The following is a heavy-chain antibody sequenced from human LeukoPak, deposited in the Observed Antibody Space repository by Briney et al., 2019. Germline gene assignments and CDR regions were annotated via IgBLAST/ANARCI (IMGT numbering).Heavy chain of an antibody. CDR1: GFTFRNAW. J-gene: IGHJ4*02. CDR2: ISGSGGST. Sequence: PGGSLRLSCAVSGFTFRNAWMSWVRQAPGKGLEWVSAISGSGGSTYYADSVKGRFTISRDNSKNTLYLQMNSLRAEDTAVYYCAKRHYDFWSGYQNQMYYFDYWGQGTLVTVSS. CDR3: AKRHYDFWSGYQNQMYYFDY. D-gene: IGHD3-3*01. V-gene: IGHV3-23*01.